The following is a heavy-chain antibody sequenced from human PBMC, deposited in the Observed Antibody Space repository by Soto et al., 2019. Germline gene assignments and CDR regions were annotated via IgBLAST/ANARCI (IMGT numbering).Heavy chain of an antibody. Sequence: TSETLSLTCAVYGGSFSGYYWSGLRHHPGKGLEWIGEINHSGSTNYNPSLKSRVTISVDTSKNQFSLKLSSVTAADTAVYYCARAIPGVTTVVTPYYFDYWGQGTLVTVSS. D-gene: IGHD4-17*01. J-gene: IGHJ4*02. CDR1: GGSFSGYY. V-gene: IGHV4-34*01. CDR3: ARAIPGVTTVVTPYYFDY. CDR2: INHSGST.